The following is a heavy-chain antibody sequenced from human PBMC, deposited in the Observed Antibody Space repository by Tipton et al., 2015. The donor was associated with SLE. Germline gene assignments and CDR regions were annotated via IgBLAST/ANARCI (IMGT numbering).Heavy chain of an antibody. CDR2: IYYSGTT. V-gene: IGHV4-39*07. CDR3: ARLVLLIDY. J-gene: IGHJ4*02. Sequence: TLSLTCTVSGDSIRSTTYYWAWIRQPPGKGLEWIGSIYYSGTTYYNPSLKSRVTISVDTSKNQFSLRLSSVTAADTAFYYCARLVLLIDYWGQGTLVTVSS. CDR1: GDSIRSTTYY. D-gene: IGHD6-6*01.